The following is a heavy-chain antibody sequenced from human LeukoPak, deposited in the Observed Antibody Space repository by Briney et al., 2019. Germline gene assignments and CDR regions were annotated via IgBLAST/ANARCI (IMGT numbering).Heavy chain of an antibody. CDR1: GFTFSNYW. D-gene: IGHD2-15*01. J-gene: IGHJ4*02. V-gene: IGHV3-7*01. CDR2: VKEDGGEK. CDR3: VRDRGYCSGGTCYALWDY. Sequence: GGSLRLSCAASGFTFSNYWMTWVRQAPGKGLEWVAHVKEDGGEKHYVDPVKGRFTISRDNAKNSLYLQMNSLRAEDTAMYYCVRDRGYCSGGTCYALWDYWGQGTLVTVSS.